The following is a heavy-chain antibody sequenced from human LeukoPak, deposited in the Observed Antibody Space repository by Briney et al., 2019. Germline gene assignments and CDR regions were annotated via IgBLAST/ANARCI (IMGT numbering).Heavy chain of an antibody. V-gene: IGHV1-2*02. CDR3: ARADRLDGGPYVNGP. J-gene: IGHJ4*02. D-gene: IGHD2-15*01. CDR2: INPNSGGT. CDR1: GHSFTDYY. Sequence: ASVKVSCKTSGHSFTDYYMHWVRQAPGQGLEWMGWINPNSGGTSSAQKFQGRVTMTRDTSITTVYMEVSWLTSDDTAIYYCARADRLDGGPYVNGPWGQGTLVTVSS.